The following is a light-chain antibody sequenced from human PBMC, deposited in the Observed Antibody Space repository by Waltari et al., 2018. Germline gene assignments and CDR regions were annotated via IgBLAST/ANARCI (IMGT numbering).Light chain of an antibody. CDR2: DAS. Sequence: DIQMTQSPSSLSASVGDRVTITCQASQDINNYLSWHRQKPGKAPQLLIYDASNLETGVPSRFSGSGSGTDFTFTISSLHPEDIGTYYCQQYDDVPLTFGGGTKVQIK. CDR3: QQYDDVPLT. CDR1: QDINNY. V-gene: IGKV1-33*01. J-gene: IGKJ4*01.